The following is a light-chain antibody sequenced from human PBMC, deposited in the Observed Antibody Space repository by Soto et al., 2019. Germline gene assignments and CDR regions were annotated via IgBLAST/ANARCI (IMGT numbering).Light chain of an antibody. J-gene: IGKJ1*01. CDR1: QSVSNY. Sequence: EVVLTQSPGSLSLSPGERATLSCRAGQSVSNYLAWYQQKPGQAPRLLIYVASSRATGIPDRFSGSGSGTDFTLTINRLEPEDFAVYYCQQYVSSPQTFGQGTKVEIK. V-gene: IGKV3-20*01. CDR3: QQYVSSPQT. CDR2: VAS.